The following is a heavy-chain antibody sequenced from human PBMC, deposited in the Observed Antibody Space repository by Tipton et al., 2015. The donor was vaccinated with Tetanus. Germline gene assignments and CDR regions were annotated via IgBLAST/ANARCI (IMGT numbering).Heavy chain of an antibody. J-gene: IGHJ6*02. CDR3: ARLSIASTGTYGLTFYYGMDV. D-gene: IGHD6-13*01. V-gene: IGHV4-39*02. Sequence: TLSLTCTVSSGSISSSDYSWGWIRQPPGRGLEWIGSVDYSGSTYYNPSLRSRVAISVDTSKNHFSLKLSSVTAADTAVYYCARLSIASTGTYGLTFYYGMDVWGPGTTVTVSS. CDR2: VDYSGST. CDR1: SGSISSSDYS.